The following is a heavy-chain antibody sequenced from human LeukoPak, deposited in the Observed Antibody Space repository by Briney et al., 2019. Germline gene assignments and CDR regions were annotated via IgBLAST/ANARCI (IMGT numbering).Heavy chain of an antibody. Sequence: PSETLSLTCAVYGGSFSGYYWSWIRQPPGKGLEWIGEINHSGGTNYNPSLKSRVTISVDTSKNQFSLKLSSVTAADTAVYYCASKRRGAFDIWGQGTMVTVSS. V-gene: IGHV4-34*01. J-gene: IGHJ3*02. CDR2: INHSGGT. CDR3: ASKRRGAFDI. CDR1: GGSFSGYY. D-gene: IGHD3-10*01.